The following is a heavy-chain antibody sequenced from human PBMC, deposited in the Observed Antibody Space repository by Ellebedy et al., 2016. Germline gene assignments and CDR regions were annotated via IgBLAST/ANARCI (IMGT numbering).Heavy chain of an antibody. CDR2: IYYSGST. CDR3: ARDPAYSYRNHAAFDI. J-gene: IGHJ3*02. D-gene: IGHD5-18*01. CDR1: GGSISSSSYY. Sequence: SETLSLXXTVSGGSISSSSYYWGWIRQPPGKGLEWIGSIYYSGSTYYNPSLKSRVTISVDTSKNQFSLKLYSVTAADTALYYCARDPAYSYRNHAAFDIWGPGTVVTVSS. V-gene: IGHV4-39*07.